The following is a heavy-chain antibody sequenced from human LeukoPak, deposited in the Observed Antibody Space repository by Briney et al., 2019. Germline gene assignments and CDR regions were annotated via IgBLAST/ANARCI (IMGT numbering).Heavy chain of an antibody. CDR2: INSGSSII. V-gene: IGHV3-48*04. D-gene: IGHD6-13*01. CDR1: GFTFSSYS. CDR3: ARGVRSSWYQDFDY. Sequence: PGGSPRLSCAASGFTFSSYSMNWVRQAPGKGLEWVSYINSGSSIIYYADSVKGRFTISRDNAKNSLYLQMNSLRAEDTAVYYCARGVRSSWYQDFDYWGQGTLVTVSS. J-gene: IGHJ4*02.